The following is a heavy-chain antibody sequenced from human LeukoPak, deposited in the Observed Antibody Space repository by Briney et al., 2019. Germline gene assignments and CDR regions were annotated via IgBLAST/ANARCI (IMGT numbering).Heavy chain of an antibody. V-gene: IGHV3-53*01. CDR2: IYSSGST. CDR1: GFSVSSNY. CDR3: AKDVQDY. J-gene: IGHJ4*02. D-gene: IGHD6-6*01. Sequence: PGGSLRLSCAASGFSVSSNYMSWVRQSPGKGLEWVSIIYSSGSTYYADSLEGRFTISRDNSKNTLYLQVNSLRAEDTAIYYCAKDVQDYWGQGTLVTVSS.